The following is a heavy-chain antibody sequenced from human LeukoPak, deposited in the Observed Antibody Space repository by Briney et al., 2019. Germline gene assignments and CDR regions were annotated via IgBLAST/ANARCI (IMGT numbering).Heavy chain of an antibody. V-gene: IGHV4-34*01. CDR3: VRGPYGASISKWFDP. Sequence: SETLSLTCAVYGGTFSGYYWSWIRQPPGKGLEWIGEINHSGGSTNYNPSLKSRVTMSVDTSKNQFSLQLRSVTTADTAVYYCVRGPYGASISKWFDPWGQGTQVIVSP. J-gene: IGHJ5*02. CDR2: INHSGGST. D-gene: IGHD4/OR15-4a*01. CDR1: GGTFSGYY.